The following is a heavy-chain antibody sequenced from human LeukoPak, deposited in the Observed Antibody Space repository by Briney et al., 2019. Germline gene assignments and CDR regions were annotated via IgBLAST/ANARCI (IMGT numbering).Heavy chain of an antibody. J-gene: IGHJ3*02. D-gene: IGHD6-19*01. CDR2: INPSGGST. CDR3: ARGSSGLDAFDI. V-gene: IGHV1-46*01. Sequence: GASVKVSCKASGYTFTSYYMHWVRQAPGQGLERMGIINPSGGSTSYAQKFQGRVTMTTDTSTSTAYMELRSLRSDDTAVYYCARGSSGLDAFDIWGQGTMVTVSS. CDR1: GYTFTSYY.